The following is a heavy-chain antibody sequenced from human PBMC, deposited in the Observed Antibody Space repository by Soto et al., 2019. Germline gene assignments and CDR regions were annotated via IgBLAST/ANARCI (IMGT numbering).Heavy chain of an antibody. V-gene: IGHV1-69*13. CDR1: GGTFSSYA. J-gene: IGHJ6*02. CDR2: IIPIFGTA. D-gene: IGHD3-3*01. Sequence: ASVKVSCKASGGTFSSYAISWVRQAPGQGLEWMGGIIPIFGTANYAQKFQGRVTITADESTSTAYMELSSLRSEDTAVYYCAKTYYDFWSGPRTPYYYGMDVWGQGTTVTVSS. CDR3: AKTYYDFWSGPRTPYYYGMDV.